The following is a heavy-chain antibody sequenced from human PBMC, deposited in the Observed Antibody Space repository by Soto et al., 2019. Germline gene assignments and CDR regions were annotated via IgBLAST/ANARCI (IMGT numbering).Heavy chain of an antibody. D-gene: IGHD2-2*01. J-gene: IGHJ6*02. CDR1: GFTVSSNY. CDR3: ARDSQVVPPYGMDV. V-gene: IGHV3-53*01. Sequence: GGSLRLSCAASGFTVSSNYMSWVRQAPGKGLEWVSVIYSGGSTYYADSVKGRFTISRDNSKNTLYLQMNSLRAEDTAVYYCARDSQVVPPYGMDVWGQGTTVTVSS. CDR2: IYSGGST.